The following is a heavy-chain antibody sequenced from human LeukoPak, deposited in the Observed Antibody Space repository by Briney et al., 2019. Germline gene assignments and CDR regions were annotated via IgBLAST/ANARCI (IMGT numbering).Heavy chain of an antibody. CDR3: ARGTRRYYDGSGYYYGEFDY. J-gene: IGHJ4*02. V-gene: IGHV4-59*01. Sequence: SETLSLTCTVSDDSIKNYFWTWIRQSPGKGLEWIGYVFYSGSTSYNPSLRSRLTMSVDTSKSQFSLKLKSVTAADTAVYYCARGTRRYYDGSGYYYGEFDYWGQRILVTVSS. CDR2: VFYSGST. CDR1: DDSIKNYF. D-gene: IGHD3-22*01.